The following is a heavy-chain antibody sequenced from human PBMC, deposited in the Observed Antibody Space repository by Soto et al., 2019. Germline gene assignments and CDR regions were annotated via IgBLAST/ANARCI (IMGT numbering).Heavy chain of an antibody. CDR1: GFTFSSYA. V-gene: IGHV3-23*01. D-gene: IGHD3-3*01. Sequence: PGGSLRLSCAASGFTFSSYAMSWVRQAPGKGLEWVSAISGSGGSTYYADSVKGRFTISRDNSKNTLYLQMNSLRAEDTAVYYCAKEAHYTNTIFGVVILPWFDPWGQGTLVTVSS. CDR2: ISGSGGST. J-gene: IGHJ5*02. CDR3: AKEAHYTNTIFGVVILPWFDP.